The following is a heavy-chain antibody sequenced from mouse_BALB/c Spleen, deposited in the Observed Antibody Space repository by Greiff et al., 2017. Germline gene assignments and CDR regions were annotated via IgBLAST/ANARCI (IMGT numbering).Heavy chain of an antibody. CDR3: NVYYGYDGFAY. J-gene: IGHJ3*01. D-gene: IGHD2-2*01. Sequence: VHVKQSGAELVRSGASVKLSCTASGFNIKDYYMHWVKQRPEQGLEWIGWIDPENGDTEYAPKFQGKATMTADTSSNTAYLQLSSLTSEDTAVYYCNVYYGYDGFAYWGQGTLVTVSA. V-gene: IGHV14-4*02. CDR1: GFNIKDYY. CDR2: IDPENGDT.